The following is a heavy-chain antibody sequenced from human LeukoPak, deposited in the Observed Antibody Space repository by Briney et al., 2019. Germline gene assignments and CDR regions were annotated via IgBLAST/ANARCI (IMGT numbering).Heavy chain of an antibody. V-gene: IGHV5-51*01. CDR2: IYPGDSDT. Sequence: GESLKISCKGSGYSFTSYWIGWVRQMPGKGLEWMGIIYPGDSDTRYSPSFQGQVTISADKSISTAYLQWSSLKDADTAMYYCARREYQLLWYFDLWGRGTLVSVSS. CDR3: ARREYQLLWYFDL. CDR1: GYSFTSYW. J-gene: IGHJ2*01. D-gene: IGHD2-2*01.